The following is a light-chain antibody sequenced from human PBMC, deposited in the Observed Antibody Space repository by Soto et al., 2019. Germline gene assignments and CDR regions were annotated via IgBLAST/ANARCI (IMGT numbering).Light chain of an antibody. CDR3: QQYNNYWS. Sequence: DIQMTQSPSTLSASVGDRVTITCRASQSISSWLAWYQQKPGKAPKLLIYKASSLESGVPSRLSGSVSGTAFTLTISSLQPDDFATYNCQQYNNYWSFGQGTKVEIK. CDR2: KAS. V-gene: IGKV1-5*03. CDR1: QSISSW. J-gene: IGKJ1*01.